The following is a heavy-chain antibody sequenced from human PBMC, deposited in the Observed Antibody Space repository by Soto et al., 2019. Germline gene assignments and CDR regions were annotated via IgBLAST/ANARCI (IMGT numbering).Heavy chain of an antibody. J-gene: IGHJ4*02. V-gene: IGHV3-23*01. CDR3: VKHTKFHYDRTGPGDYFDY. CDR2: ITGSGGIT. Sequence: GGSLRLSCAASGFTFSSNAMSWVRQVPGKGLEWVSGITGSGGITHYADSVKGRFTISRDNSRNTLHLQMNCLRVEDTAVYFCVKHTKFHYDRTGPGDYFDYWGQGTPVTVSS. D-gene: IGHD3-22*01. CDR1: GFTFSSNA.